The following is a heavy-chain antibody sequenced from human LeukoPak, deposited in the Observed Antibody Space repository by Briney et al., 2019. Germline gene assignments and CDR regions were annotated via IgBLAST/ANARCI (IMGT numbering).Heavy chain of an antibody. CDR2: IYYSGST. J-gene: IGHJ5*02. CDR1: GGSISSSSYY. D-gene: IGHD6-13*01. Sequence: SETLSLTCTVSGGSISSSSYYWGWIRQPPGKGLEWIGSIYYSGSTYYNPSLKSRVTISVDTSKNQFSLKLSSVTAADTDVYYCARVPYSSSWYAGDWFDPWGQGTLVTVSS. V-gene: IGHV4-39*07. CDR3: ARVPYSSSWYAGDWFDP.